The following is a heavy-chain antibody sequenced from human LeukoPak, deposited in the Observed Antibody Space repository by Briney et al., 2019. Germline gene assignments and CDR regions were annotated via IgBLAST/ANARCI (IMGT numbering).Heavy chain of an antibody. D-gene: IGHD5/OR15-5a*01. CDR1: GGSFRGYY. V-gene: IGHV4-34*01. CDR2: NNHSGST. CDR3: ARVRIVSTPRDYNWFDP. J-gene: IGHJ5*02. Sequence: PSETLSLTCAVYGGSFRGYYWSWLRQPPGKALEWLGENNHSGSTNYNPSLKSPVTISVVTSKIQFSLKMSSVTAAVKAVYYCARVRIVSTPRDYNWFDPWGQGTLVTVSS.